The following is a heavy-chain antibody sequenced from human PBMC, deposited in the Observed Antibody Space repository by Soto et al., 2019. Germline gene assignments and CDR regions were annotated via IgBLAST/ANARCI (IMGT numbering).Heavy chain of an antibody. J-gene: IGHJ6*03. V-gene: IGHV3-23*01. CDR3: ARKKGETYYMDV. Sequence: GGSLRLSCAASGFTFSSYVMRWVRQAPGKGLEWVSSITIGGGTTYYADSVKGRFTVSRDNSMNTLYLQMNSLRAEDTAVYFCARKKGETYYMDVWGKGTTVTVSS. CDR1: GFTFSSYV. CDR2: ITIGGGTT.